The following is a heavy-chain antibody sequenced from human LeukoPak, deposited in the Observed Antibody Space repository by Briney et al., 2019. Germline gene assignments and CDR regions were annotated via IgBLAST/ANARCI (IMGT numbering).Heavy chain of an antibody. J-gene: IGHJ3*02. D-gene: IGHD5-24*01. CDR1: GFTVSSNY. CDR3: ARSLEMATIFHAFDI. V-gene: IGHV3-66*01. Sequence: GGSLGLSCAASGFTVSSNYMSWVRQAPGKGLEWVSVIYSGGSTYYADSVKGRFTISRDNSKNTLYLQMNSLRAEDTAVYYCARSLEMATIFHAFDIWGQGTMVTVSS. CDR2: IYSGGST.